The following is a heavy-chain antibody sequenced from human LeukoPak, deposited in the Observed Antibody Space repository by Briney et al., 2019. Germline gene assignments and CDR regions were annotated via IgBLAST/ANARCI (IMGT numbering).Heavy chain of an antibody. CDR3: ARVSDGTGGDTAMLSPWNPLDY. J-gene: IGHJ4*02. CDR2: IIPIFGTA. CDR1: GGTSSSYA. Sequence: SVKVSCKASGGTSSSYAISGVRQAPGQGLEWMGRIIPIFGTANYAQKFQGRVTITADKSTSTAYMGLSRLRSEDTAVYYCARVSDGTGGDTAMLSPWNPLDYWGQGTLVTVSS. V-gene: IGHV1-69*06. D-gene: IGHD5-18*01.